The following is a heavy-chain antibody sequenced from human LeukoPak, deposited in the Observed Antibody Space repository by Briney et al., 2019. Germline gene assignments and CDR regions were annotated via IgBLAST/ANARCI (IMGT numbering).Heavy chain of an antibody. Sequence: GGSLRLSCAASGSYWMHWVRQAPGTGLVWVSHINSDGSWTSYADSVKGRFTIAKDNAKNTVYLQMSNLRVEDTAVYYCVSFYETYWGRGTLVTVSS. CDR2: INSDGSWT. CDR3: VSFYETY. D-gene: IGHD2/OR15-2a*01. CDR1: GSYW. V-gene: IGHV3-74*01. J-gene: IGHJ4*02.